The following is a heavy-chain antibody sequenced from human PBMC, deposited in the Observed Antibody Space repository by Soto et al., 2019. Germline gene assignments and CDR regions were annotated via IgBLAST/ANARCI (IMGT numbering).Heavy chain of an antibody. V-gene: IGHV3-48*01. D-gene: IGHD1-26*01. Sequence: EVQLVESGGDLVQPGGSLRLSCAASGFNFSSYTMKWVRQAPGKGPEWVSYISSSSSTIYYADSVKGRFTISRDNAKNSVYLQRNSLRVEETAVYFCFHGRNWDVFDYWGQGTRVTVSS. CDR3: FHGRNWDVFDY. J-gene: IGHJ4*02. CDR2: ISSSSSTI. CDR1: GFNFSSYT.